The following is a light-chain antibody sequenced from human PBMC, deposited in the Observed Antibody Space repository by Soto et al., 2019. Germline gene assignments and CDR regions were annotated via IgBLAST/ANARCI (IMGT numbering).Light chain of an antibody. Sequence: QAVVTQEPSLTVSLGGTVTLTCGSSTGAVTSGHYPYWFQQKPGQAPRTLIYDTDRKHSSTPARFSGSLLGGKSALTLSGAQPEDEAEYYCLLSYNGARVFGGGTKLTAL. J-gene: IGLJ3*02. CDR3: LLSYNGARV. CDR2: DTD. V-gene: IGLV7-46*01. CDR1: TGAVTSGHY.